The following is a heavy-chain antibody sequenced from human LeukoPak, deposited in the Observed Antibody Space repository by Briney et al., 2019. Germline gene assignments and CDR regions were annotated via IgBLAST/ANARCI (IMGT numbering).Heavy chain of an antibody. CDR3: ARSLYGEAFDL. Sequence: ASVKVSCKASGDTFTKFQFSWVRQAPGQGLEWLGWISASNGYMDYAEKVQDRITVTTDTSTSTVYMELKGLASDDAAVYYCARSLYGEAFDLWGQGTLVTVSS. J-gene: IGHJ4*02. D-gene: IGHD4/OR15-4a*01. V-gene: IGHV1-18*01. CDR1: GDTFTKFQ. CDR2: ISASNGYM.